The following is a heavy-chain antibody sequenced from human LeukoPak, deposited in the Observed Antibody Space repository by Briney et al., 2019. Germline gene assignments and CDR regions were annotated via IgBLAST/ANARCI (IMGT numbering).Heavy chain of an antibody. J-gene: IGHJ4*02. CDR1: GGSISSYY. CDR3: ARKDYGDYAYFDY. D-gene: IGHD4-17*01. V-gene: IGHV4-59*01. CDR2: IYYSGST. Sequence: SETLSLTCTVSGGSISSYYWSWIRQPPGKGLEWIGYIYYSGSTNYNPSLKSRVTISVDTSKNQFSLKLSSMTAADTAVYYCARKDYGDYAYFDYWGQGTLVTVSS.